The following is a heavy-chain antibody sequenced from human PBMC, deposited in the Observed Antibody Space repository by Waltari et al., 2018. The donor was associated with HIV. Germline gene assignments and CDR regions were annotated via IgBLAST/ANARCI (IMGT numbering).Heavy chain of an antibody. V-gene: IGHV3-23*01. CDR3: AKSQGSGTYYYGMDV. CDR2: ISGSGGST. Sequence: VELLESGGGLVQPWGSLRVSCVASGFTFSRHDMSWVRQAPGKGREWFSAISGSGGSTYYADSVKGRFTISRDNSKNTLYLQMNSLRAEDTAVYYCAKSQGSGTYYYGMDVWGQGTTVTVSS. CDR1: GFTFSRHD. J-gene: IGHJ6*02. D-gene: IGHD3-10*01.